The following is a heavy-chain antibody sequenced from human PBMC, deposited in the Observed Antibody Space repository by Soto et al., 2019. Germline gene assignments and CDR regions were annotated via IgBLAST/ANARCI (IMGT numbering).Heavy chain of an antibody. CDR2: ISSSGSTI. V-gene: IGHV3-11*01. CDR1: GFTFSDYY. CDR3: AREGSGYDPWTGGGYYGMDV. J-gene: IGHJ6*02. Sequence: QVQLVESGGGLVKPGGSLRLSCAASGFTFSDYYMSWIRQAPGKGLEWVSYISSSGSTIYYADSVKGRFTISRDNAKNSLYVQMNSLRAEDTAVYYCAREGSGYDPWTGGGYYGMDVWGQGTTVTVSS. D-gene: IGHD5-12*01.